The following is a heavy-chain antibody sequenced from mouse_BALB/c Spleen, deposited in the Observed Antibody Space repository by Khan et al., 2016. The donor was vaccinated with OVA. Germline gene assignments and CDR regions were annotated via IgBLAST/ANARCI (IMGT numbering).Heavy chain of an antibody. CDR2: INTHTGEP. J-gene: IGHJ4*01. D-gene: IGHD2-10*01. Sequence: QIQLVQSGPELKKPGETVKISCKASGYTFTKFGMNWVKQALGKGLEWMGWINTHTGEPTYADDFQGRFAFSLETSASTAYLQINNLKNEDTATYFCESTPYFSYTLAYWGQGTSVTVSS. CDR1: GYTFTKFG. CDR3: ESTPYFSYTLAY. V-gene: IGHV9-3-1*01.